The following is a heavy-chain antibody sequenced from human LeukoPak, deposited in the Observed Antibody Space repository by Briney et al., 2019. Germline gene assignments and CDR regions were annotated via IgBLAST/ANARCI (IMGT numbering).Heavy chain of an antibody. Sequence: SETLSLTCTVSNASISSSSYYWGWIRQPPGKGLEWIGSIYYSGSTYYNPSLKSRVTISVDTSKNQFSLKLSSVTAADTAVYYCARGWLGSYYYYGMDVWGQGTTVTVSS. CDR3: ARGWLGSYYYYGMDV. CDR2: IYYSGST. J-gene: IGHJ6*02. V-gene: IGHV4-39*01. D-gene: IGHD6-19*01. CDR1: NASISSSSYY.